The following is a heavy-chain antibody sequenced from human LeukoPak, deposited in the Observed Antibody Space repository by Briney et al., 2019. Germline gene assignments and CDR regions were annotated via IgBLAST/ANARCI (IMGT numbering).Heavy chain of an antibody. J-gene: IGHJ4*02. CDR1: GGSISGYY. CDR3: ASAYYYGSSGYLKPPFFGY. CDR2: INHSGST. V-gene: IGHV4-34*01. D-gene: IGHD3-22*01. Sequence: PSETLSLTCTVSGGSISGYYWSWIRQPPGKGLEWIGEINHSGSTNYNPSLKSRVTISVDTSKNQFSLKLSSVTAADTAVYYCASAYYYGSSGYLKPPFFGYWGQGTLVTVSS.